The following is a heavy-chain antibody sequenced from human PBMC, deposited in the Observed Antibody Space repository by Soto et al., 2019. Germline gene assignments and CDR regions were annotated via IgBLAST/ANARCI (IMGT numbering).Heavy chain of an antibody. CDR2: IYTSGST. V-gene: IGHV4-4*07. D-gene: IGHD6-19*01. J-gene: IGHJ6*02. CDR3: ARDQRNGWYMNYYYGMDV. Sequence: LSLPCTVSGGSISSYYWSWIRQPAGKGLEWIGRIYTSGSTNYNPSLKSRVTMSVDTSKNQFSLKLSSVTAADTAVYYCARDQRNGWYMNYYYGMDVWGQGTTVTVSS. CDR1: GGSISSYY.